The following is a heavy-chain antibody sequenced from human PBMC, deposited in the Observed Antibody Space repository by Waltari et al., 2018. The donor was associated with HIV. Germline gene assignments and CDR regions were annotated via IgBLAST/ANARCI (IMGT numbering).Heavy chain of an antibody. V-gene: IGHV1-3*01. J-gene: IGHJ3*02. CDR3: ARAKYSGSYHDAFDI. CDR2: INAGNGNP. D-gene: IGHD1-26*01. Sequence: QVQLVQSGAEVKKPGASAKGSCKASGYTFTSYAMHWVSPAPGQRREWMGWINAGNGNPKYSQKFQGRVTITRDTSASTAYMELSSLRSEDTAVYYCARAKYSGSYHDAFDIWGQGTMVTVSS. CDR1: GYTFTSYA.